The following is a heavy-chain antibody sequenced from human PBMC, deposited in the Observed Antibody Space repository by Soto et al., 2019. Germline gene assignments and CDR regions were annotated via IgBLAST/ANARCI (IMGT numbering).Heavy chain of an antibody. CDR2: VIPIFGTP. D-gene: IGHD2-15*01. V-gene: IGHV1-69*01. CDR1: GGTFSTYA. Sequence: QVQLVQSGAEVKKPGSSVKVSCQAPGGTFSTYAISWVRQAPGQGLEWMGGVIPIFGTPKYAQKFQGRVTITADESTSTGYMERRSLRSEDTAVYYCARSQGGSSSLDIYYYNYYGMDGWGQGTTVTVAS. CDR3: ARSQGGSSSLDIYYYNYYGMDG. J-gene: IGHJ6*02.